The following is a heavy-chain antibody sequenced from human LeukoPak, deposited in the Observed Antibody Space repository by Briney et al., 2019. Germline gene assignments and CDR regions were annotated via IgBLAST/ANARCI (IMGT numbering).Heavy chain of an antibody. CDR1: GGSISSGSYY. V-gene: IGHV4-61*02. J-gene: IGHJ4*02. CDR3: ARRGYSSGWHYFDY. D-gene: IGHD6-19*01. Sequence: LSLTCTVSGGSISSGSYYWSWIRQSAGKGLEWIGRIYTSGNTNYNPSLKRRVTISVNRSKKQFSLKLSSVTAADTAVYYCARRGYSSGWHYFDYWGQGTLVTVSS. CDR2: IYTSGNT.